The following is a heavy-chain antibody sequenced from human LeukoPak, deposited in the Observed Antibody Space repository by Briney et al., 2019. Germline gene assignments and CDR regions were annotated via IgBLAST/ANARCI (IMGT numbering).Heavy chain of an antibody. CDR2: IYYSGST. D-gene: IGHD6-19*01. J-gene: IGHJ5*02. CDR1: GGSISSYY. Sequence: SETLSLTCTVSGGSISSYYWSWIRQPPGKGLEWIGDIYYSGSTNYNPSFKSRVTITVDTSNNQFHLKLSSVTAADTAVYDCARGGYSSGWYYRPTDWFDPWGQGTLVTVSS. CDR3: ARGGYSSGWYYRPTDWFDP. V-gene: IGHV4-59*01.